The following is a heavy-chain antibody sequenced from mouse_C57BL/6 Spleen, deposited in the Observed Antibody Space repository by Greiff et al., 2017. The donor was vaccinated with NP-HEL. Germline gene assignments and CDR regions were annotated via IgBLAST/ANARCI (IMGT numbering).Heavy chain of an antibody. Sequence: VQLQQSGAELVRPGSSVKLSCKASGYTFTSYWMDWVKQRPGQGLEWIGNIYPSDSETHYNQKFKDKATLTVDKSSSTAYMQLSSLTSEDSAVYYCARGFGSYVYFDYWGQSTTLTVSS. J-gene: IGHJ2*01. D-gene: IGHD1-1*02. V-gene: IGHV1-61*01. CDR2: IYPSDSET. CDR3: ARGFGSYVYFDY. CDR1: GYTFTSYW.